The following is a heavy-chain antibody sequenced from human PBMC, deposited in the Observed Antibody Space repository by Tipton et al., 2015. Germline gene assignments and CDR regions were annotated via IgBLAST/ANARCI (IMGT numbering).Heavy chain of an antibody. CDR3: ARDRGRGGATRGGIDF. CDR1: GGSMSNFY. J-gene: IGHJ4*02. V-gene: IGHV4-59*01. CDR2: IDCSGST. D-gene: IGHD1-26*01. Sequence: TLSLTCSVSGGSMSNFYWSWIRLPPGTGLEWIGYIDCSGSTNYNPALKSRVSISVDTSKKQFSLKLSSLTAADTAVYYCARDRGRGGATRGGIDFWGQGTLVTVSS.